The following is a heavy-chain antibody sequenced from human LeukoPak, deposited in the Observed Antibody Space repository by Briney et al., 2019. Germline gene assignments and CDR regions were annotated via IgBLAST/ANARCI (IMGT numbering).Heavy chain of an antibody. CDR2: ISSSTTI. CDR3: ASGRVFDQ. J-gene: IGHJ4*02. CDR1: GFTFGNYA. D-gene: IGHD1-14*01. V-gene: IGHV3-48*02. Sequence: GGSLRLSCAASGFTFGNYAMNWVRQAPGKGLEWVSYISSSTTIYYADSVRGRFTISRDNAKNSLYLQMNSLRDEDTAVYYCASGRVFDQWGQGTLVTVSS.